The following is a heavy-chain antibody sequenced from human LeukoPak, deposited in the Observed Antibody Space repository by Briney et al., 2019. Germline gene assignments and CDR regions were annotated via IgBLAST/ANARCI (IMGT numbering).Heavy chain of an antibody. D-gene: IGHD3-22*01. CDR2: ISSSGSTI. Sequence: GGSLRLSCAASGFTFSDYYMSWIRQAPGKGLEWVSYISSSGSTIYYADSVKGRFTISRDNAKNSLCLQMNSLRAEDTAVYYCARGAYYHDSNAFDIWGQGTMVTVSS. J-gene: IGHJ3*02. CDR1: GFTFSDYY. V-gene: IGHV3-11*01. CDR3: ARGAYYHDSNAFDI.